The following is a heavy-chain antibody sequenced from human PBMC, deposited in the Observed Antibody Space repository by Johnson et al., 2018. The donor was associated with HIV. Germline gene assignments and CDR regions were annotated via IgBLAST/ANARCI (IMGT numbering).Heavy chain of an antibody. D-gene: IGHD4-17*01. Sequence: QVQLVESGGGVVQPGRSLRLSCVASGFTFSTYGMHWVRQAPGKGLEWVAVIWYDGSNKYYADSVKGRFTISRDNAKNSLYLQMNSLRVEDTAVYYCARVHADAVTTWSEGAYDIWGQGTMVTVSS. V-gene: IGHV3-33*01. CDR2: IWYDGSNK. CDR3: ARVHADAVTTWSEGAYDI. CDR1: GFTFSTYG. J-gene: IGHJ3*02.